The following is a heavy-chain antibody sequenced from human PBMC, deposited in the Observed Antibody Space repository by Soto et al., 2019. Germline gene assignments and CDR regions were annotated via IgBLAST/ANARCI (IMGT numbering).Heavy chain of an antibody. Sequence: SETLSLTCVVSGGSISNGGSSWSWIRQPPGKGLEWIAYIYHSGNTYYNPSLKSRVTISVDRSKNQFSLNLNSVTAADTAVYYCARYFYGSVNWFDPWGQGTLVTVSS. V-gene: IGHV4-30-2*01. D-gene: IGHD3-10*01. CDR2: IYHSGNT. CDR1: GGSISNGGSS. CDR3: ARYFYGSVNWFDP. J-gene: IGHJ5*02.